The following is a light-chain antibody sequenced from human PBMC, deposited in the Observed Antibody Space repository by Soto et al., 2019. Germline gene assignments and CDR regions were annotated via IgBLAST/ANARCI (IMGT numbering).Light chain of an antibody. Sequence: QSVLTQPPSASGTPGQRVTISCSGSSSNIGSNTVNWYQQLPGTAPKLLIYSNNQRPSGVPDRFSGSKSGTSASLAISGLQSEDEADYYCAAWDDSLSGLNYGLGTG. CDR2: SNN. CDR1: SSNIGSNT. CDR3: AAWDDSLSGLNYG. J-gene: IGLJ1*01. V-gene: IGLV1-44*01.